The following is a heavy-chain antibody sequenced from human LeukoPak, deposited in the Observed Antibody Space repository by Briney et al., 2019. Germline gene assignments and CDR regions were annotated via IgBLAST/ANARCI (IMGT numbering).Heavy chain of an antibody. J-gene: IGHJ5*01. CDR1: GGSFSGYY. CDR3: ARGSATTYYDFWSGYYTGCWFDP. D-gene: IGHD3-3*01. CDR2: INHSGST. Sequence: SETLSLTCAVYGGSFSGYYWSWIRQPPGKGLEWIGEINHSGSTNYNPSLKSRVTISVDTFKNRFSLKLSSVTAADTAVYYCARGSATTYYDFWSGYYTGCWFDPWGQGTTVTVSS. V-gene: IGHV4-34*01.